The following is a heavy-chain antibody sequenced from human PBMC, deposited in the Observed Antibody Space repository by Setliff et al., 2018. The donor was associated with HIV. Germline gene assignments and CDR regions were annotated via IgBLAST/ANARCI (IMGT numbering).Heavy chain of an antibody. J-gene: IGHJ4*02. Sequence: ASVKVSCKASGYTFSSYSLHWVRQAPGQGLEWMGVINPHGGSTNYAQKFQGRVTMTRDTSTSTVYMELSSLRSDDTAVYYCARLRPTAFFDYWGQGTLVTRLL. CDR3: ARLRPTAFFDY. V-gene: IGHV1-46*01. CDR2: INPHGGST. CDR1: GYTFSSYS. D-gene: IGHD3-3*01.